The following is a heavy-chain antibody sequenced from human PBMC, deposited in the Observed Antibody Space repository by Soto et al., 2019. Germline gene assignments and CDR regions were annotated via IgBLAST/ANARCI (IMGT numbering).Heavy chain of an antibody. J-gene: IGHJ6*02. CDR2: IYYTGST. CDR1: GGPISPYY. CDR3: AREGGYFDSSGSGVYHYYGVDV. D-gene: IGHD3-22*01. V-gene: IGHV4-4*07. Sequence: SETLSLTCTVSGGPISPYYWSWIRQPAGKGLEWIGRIYYTGSTNYNPPLKSRVSMSLDTARNQISLKVESVTAADTAVYYCAREGGYFDSSGSGVYHYYGVDVWGRGTTVTVSS.